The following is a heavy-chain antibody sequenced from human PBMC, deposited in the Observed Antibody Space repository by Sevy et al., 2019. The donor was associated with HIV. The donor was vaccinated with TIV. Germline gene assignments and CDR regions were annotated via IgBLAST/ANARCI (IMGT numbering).Heavy chain of an antibody. CDR3: ARLRWDLVVVPGATPGCYFDS. CDR2: VSHSGNN. D-gene: IGHD2-2*02. Sequence: SETLSLTCTVSGDSINTYYWSWIRQPPGKGLEWIGYVSHSGNNNYNPSLKSRVSMSVDTSTNQFSLKVKSVTAADTAVYYCARLRWDLVVVPGATPGCYFDSWGQGTLVTVSS. CDR1: GDSINTYY. J-gene: IGHJ4*02. V-gene: IGHV4-59*08.